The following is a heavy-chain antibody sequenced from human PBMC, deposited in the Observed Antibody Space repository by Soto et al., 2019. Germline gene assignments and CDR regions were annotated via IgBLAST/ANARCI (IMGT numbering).Heavy chain of an antibody. CDR3: ARGYNSYGLEYYYGMDV. J-gene: IGHJ6*02. CDR2: ISSSSSYI. V-gene: IGHV3-21*01. Sequence: LRLSCAASGFTFSSYSMNWVRQAPGKGLEWVSSISSSSSYIYYADSVKGRFTISRDNAKNSLYLQMNSLRAEDTAVYYCARGYNSYGLEYYYGMDVWGQGTTVTVSS. D-gene: IGHD5-18*01. CDR1: GFTFSSYS.